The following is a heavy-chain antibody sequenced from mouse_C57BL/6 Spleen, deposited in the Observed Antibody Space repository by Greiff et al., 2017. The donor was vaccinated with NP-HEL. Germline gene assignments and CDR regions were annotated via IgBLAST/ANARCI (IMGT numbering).Heavy chain of an antibody. CDR3: ARCYDGYYEDYAMDY. V-gene: IGHV1-82*01. J-gene: IGHJ4*01. CDR2: IYPGDGDT. CDR1: GYAFSSSW. Sequence: QVQLQQSGPELVKPGASVKISCKASGYAFSSSWMNWVKQRPGKGLEWIGRIYPGDGDTNYNGKFKGKATLTADKSSSTAYMQLSSLTSADSAVYFCARCYDGYYEDYAMDYWGQGTSVTVSS. D-gene: IGHD2-3*01.